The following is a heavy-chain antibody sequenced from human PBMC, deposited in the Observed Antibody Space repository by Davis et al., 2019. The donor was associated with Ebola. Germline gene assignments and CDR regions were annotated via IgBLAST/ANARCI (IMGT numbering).Heavy chain of an antibody. CDR3: AKGPIPGATEDAFNI. Sequence: GESLKISCAASGFTFMNYGINWVRQAPGKGLEWVSAICGSGDCIYYADSVKGRFTISRDNSKNTLYLQMDSLRAEDTALYYCAKGPIPGATEDAFNIWGHGTMVTVSS. CDR2: ICGSGDCI. D-gene: IGHD1-26*01. J-gene: IGHJ3*02. V-gene: IGHV3-23*01. CDR1: GFTFMNYG.